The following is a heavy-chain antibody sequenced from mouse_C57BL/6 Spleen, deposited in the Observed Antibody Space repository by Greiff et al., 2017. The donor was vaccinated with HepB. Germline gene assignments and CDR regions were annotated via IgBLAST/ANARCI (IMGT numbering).Heavy chain of an antibody. CDR2: INPYNGGT. D-gene: IGHD1-1*01. J-gene: IGHJ2*01. CDR1: GYTFTDYY. Sequence: VQLQQSGPVLVKPGASVKMSCKASGYTFTDYYMNWVKQSHGKSLEWIGVINPYNGGTSYNQKFKGKATLTVDKSSSTAYMELNSLTSEDSAVYYCAREDYYGSSSGFDYWGQGTTLTVSS. CDR3: AREDYYGSSSGFDY. V-gene: IGHV1-19*01.